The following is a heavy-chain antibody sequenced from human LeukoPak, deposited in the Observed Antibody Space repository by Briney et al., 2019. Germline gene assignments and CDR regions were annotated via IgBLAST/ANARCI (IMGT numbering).Heavy chain of an antibody. CDR2: IIPIFGTA. D-gene: IGHD1-26*01. V-gene: IGHV1-69*13. CDR1: GGTFSSYA. CDR3: ARGRGPGSYYVDFDY. J-gene: IGHJ4*02. Sequence: SVKVSCKASGGTFSSYAISWVRQAPGQGLEWMGGIIPIFGTANYAQKFQGRVTITADESTSTAYMELSSLRSEDTAVYYCARGRGPGSYYVDFDYWGQGTLVTVSS.